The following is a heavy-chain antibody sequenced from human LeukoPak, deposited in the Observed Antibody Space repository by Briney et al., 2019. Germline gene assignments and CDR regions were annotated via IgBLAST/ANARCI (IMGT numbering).Heavy chain of an antibody. Sequence: GGSLRLSCVASGFTFSSYSMNWVRQAPGKGLEWVSYISSSSTTIDYADSVKGRFTISRDNAKNSLYLQMNSLRDEDTAVYYCARGYSGSSYYYYGMDVWGQGTMVTVSS. J-gene: IGHJ6*02. CDR1: GFTFSSYS. CDR2: ISSSSTTI. CDR3: ARGYSGSSYYYYGMDV. D-gene: IGHD1-26*01. V-gene: IGHV3-48*02.